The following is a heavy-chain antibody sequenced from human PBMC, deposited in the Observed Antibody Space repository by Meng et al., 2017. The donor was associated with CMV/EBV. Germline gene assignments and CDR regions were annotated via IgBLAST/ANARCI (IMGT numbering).Heavy chain of an antibody. J-gene: IGHJ4*02. CDR1: GFSLSTSGVG. CDR3: AHRLHGSGSYYPYYFDY. D-gene: IGHD3-10*01. CDR2: IYWDDDK. V-gene: IGHV2-5*02. Sequence: QNTLKWCGPPLVKPTPTLTLTRTFSGFSLSTSGVGVGWIRQPPGKALEWLALIYWDDDKRYSPSLKSRLTITKDTSKNQVVLTMTNMDPVDTATYYCAHRLHGSGSYYPYYFDYWGQGTLVTVSS.